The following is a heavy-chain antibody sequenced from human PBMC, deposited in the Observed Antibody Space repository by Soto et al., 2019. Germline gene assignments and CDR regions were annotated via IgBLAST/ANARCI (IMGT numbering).Heavy chain of an antibody. J-gene: IGHJ5*02. CDR3: ARDYYDSSGYSNWFDP. CDR2: ISAYNGNT. D-gene: IGHD3-22*01. Sequence: QVQLVQSGAEVKKHGASVKVSCKASGYTVTSYGSRWVRQAPEQGLEWMGWISAYNGNTNYAQKRQGRVTMTTDTSTSTAYMELRSLRSDDTAVYYCARDYYDSSGYSNWFDPWGQGTLVTVSS. V-gene: IGHV1-18*01. CDR1: GYTVTSYG.